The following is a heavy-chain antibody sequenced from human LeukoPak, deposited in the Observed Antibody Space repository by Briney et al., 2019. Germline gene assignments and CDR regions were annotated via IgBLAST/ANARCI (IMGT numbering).Heavy chain of an antibody. V-gene: IGHV1-2*02. D-gene: IGHD1-26*01. CDR2: INPKTGGT. CDR1: VYTFSAYY. J-gene: IGHJ5*02. CDR3: ARALKTSDTCFRFDP. Sequence: ASVTVSCKASVYTFSAYYIHWVRQAPGQGLEWMGWINPKTGGTSSAQRFLGRVTLTRDTSMTTVYMELSGLRYDDTAVYYCARALKTSDTCFRFDPWGQGTQVTVSS.